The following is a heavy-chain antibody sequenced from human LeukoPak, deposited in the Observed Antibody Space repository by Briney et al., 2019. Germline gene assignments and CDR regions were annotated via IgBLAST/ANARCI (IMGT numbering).Heavy chain of an antibody. CDR2: ISASGGST. J-gene: IGHJ6*02. D-gene: IGHD2-2*01. CDR3: ARDIGYCSSTSCGTGMDV. Sequence: GGSLRLSCAASGFTFSSYAMSWVRQAPGKGLEWVSGISASGGSTYYADSMKGRFTISRDNAKNSLYLQMNSLRAEDTAVYYCARDIGYCSSTSCGTGMDVWGQGTTVTVSS. V-gene: IGHV3-23*01. CDR1: GFTFSSYA.